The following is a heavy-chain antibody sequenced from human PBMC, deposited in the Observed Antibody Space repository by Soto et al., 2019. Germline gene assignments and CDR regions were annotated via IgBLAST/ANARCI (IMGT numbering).Heavy chain of an antibody. Sequence: SETLSLTCTVSGGSISSGDYYWSWIRQPPGKGLEWIGSIWHSGSTYYNPSLKSRVAISVDTSQNQFSLKLSSVAAADTAVYYCATSGGGSYKDYWGQGTLVTVSS. CDR2: IWHSGST. J-gene: IGHJ4*02. D-gene: IGHD1-26*01. CDR3: ATSGGGSYKDY. CDR1: GGSISSGDYY. V-gene: IGHV4-39*01.